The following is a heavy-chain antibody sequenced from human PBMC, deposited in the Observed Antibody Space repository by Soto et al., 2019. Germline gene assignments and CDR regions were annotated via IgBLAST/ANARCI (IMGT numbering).Heavy chain of an antibody. CDR3: ARYFKRITMVRGAPSYYYMDV. V-gene: IGHV1-3*01. J-gene: IGHJ6*03. D-gene: IGHD3-10*01. CDR2: INAGNGNT. Sequence: ASVKVSCKASGYTFTSYAMHWVRQAPGQRLEWMGWINAGNGNTKYSQKFQGRVTITRDTSASTAYMELSSLRSEDTAVYYCARYFKRITMVRGAPSYYYMDVWGKGTTVTVSS. CDR1: GYTFTSYA.